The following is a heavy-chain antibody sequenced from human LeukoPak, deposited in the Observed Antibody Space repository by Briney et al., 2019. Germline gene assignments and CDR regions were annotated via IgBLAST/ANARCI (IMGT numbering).Heavy chain of an antibody. J-gene: IGHJ4*02. CDR3: ARDSSIDYGSGFVYDY. CDR2: INHSGST. V-gene: IGHV4-34*01. Sequence: GSLRLSCAASGFTFSSYSMNWVRQAPGKGLEWIGEINHSGSTNYNPSLKSRVTISVDTSKNQFSLKLSSVTAADTAVYYCARDSSIDYGSGFVYDYWGQGTLVTVSS. D-gene: IGHD3-10*01. CDR1: GFTFSSYS.